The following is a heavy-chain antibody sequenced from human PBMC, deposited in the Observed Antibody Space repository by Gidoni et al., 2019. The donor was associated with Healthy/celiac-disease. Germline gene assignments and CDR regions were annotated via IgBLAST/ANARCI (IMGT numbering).Heavy chain of an antibody. J-gene: IGHJ4*02. CDR3: ARAGDDYIWGSYRYTPNFDY. V-gene: IGHV4-30-4*01. D-gene: IGHD3-16*02. Sequence: QVQLQESGPGLVKPSQTLSLTCTVSGGSISSGDYYWSWIRQPPGKGREWIGYIYYSGSTYYNPSLKSRVTISVDTSKNQFSLKLSSVTAADTAVYYCARAGDDYIWGSYRYTPNFDYWGQGTLVTVSS. CDR2: IYYSGST. CDR1: GGSISSGDYY.